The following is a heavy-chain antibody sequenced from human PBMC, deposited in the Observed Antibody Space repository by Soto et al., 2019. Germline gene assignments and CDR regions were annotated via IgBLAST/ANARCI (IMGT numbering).Heavy chain of an antibody. J-gene: IGHJ3*02. V-gene: IGHV3-21*01. CDR2: ISSSSSYI. D-gene: IGHD1-7*01. Sequence: PGGSLSLSCAASGFTFSSYSMNWVRQAPGKGLEWVSSISSSSSYIYYADSVKGRFTISRDNAKNSLYLQMNSLRAEDTAVYYCARVRTTADAFDIWGQGTMVTVSS. CDR1: GFTFSSYS. CDR3: ARVRTTADAFDI.